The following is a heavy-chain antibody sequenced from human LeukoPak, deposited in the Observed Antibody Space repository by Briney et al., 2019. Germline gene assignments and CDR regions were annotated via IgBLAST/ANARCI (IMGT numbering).Heavy chain of an antibody. CDR1: GFTFSSYS. V-gene: IGHV3-48*04. CDR3: ARDSGSYFSY. D-gene: IGHD1-26*01. Sequence: PGGSLRLSCAASGFTFSSYSMNWVRQAPGKGLKWVSYISSSSSTIYYADSVKGRFTISRDNAKNSLYLQMNSLRAEDTAVYYCARDSGSYFSYWGQGTLVTVSS. CDR2: ISSSSSTI. J-gene: IGHJ4*02.